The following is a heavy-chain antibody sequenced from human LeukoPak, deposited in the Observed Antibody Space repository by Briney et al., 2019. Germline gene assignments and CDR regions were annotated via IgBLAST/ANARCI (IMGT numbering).Heavy chain of an antibody. V-gene: IGHV1-18*01. Sequence: GASVKGSCEAPGDTLTGSGICWGRQAPGQGLECMGWITAYNGNTSNAQKHQGRVTMTTDTSTSTAYMELRSLRSDDTAVYYCARAIDSSGTDAFDIWGQGTMVTVSS. D-gene: IGHD3-22*01. J-gene: IGHJ3*02. CDR2: ITAYNGNT. CDR3: ARAIDSSGTDAFDI. CDR1: GDTLTGSG.